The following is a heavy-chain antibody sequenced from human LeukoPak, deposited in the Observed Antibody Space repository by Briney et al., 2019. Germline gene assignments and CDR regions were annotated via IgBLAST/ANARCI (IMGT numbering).Heavy chain of an antibody. V-gene: IGHV4-59*01. CDR2: IYYSGST. CDR3: ARLNYYYYMDV. Sequence: SETLSLTCTVSGGSISSYYWSWIRQPPGKGLGWIGYIYYSGSTNYNPSLKSRVTISVDTSKNQFSLKLSSVTAADTAVYYCARLNYYYYMDVWGKGTTVTVSS. CDR1: GGSISSYY. D-gene: IGHD3-16*01. J-gene: IGHJ6*03.